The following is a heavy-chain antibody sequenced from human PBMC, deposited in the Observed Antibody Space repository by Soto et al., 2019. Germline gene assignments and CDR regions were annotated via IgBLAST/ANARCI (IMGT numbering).Heavy chain of an antibody. CDR3: ARAGPNTYYDSSGYHS. V-gene: IGHV1-2*02. Sequence: ASVKVSCKASGYTFTGYYMHWVRQAPGQGLEWMGWVNPNSGGTNYAQKFQGRVTMTRDTSISTAYMELSRLRSDDTAVYYCARAGPNTYYDSSGYHSWGQGTLVTGLL. D-gene: IGHD3-22*01. CDR2: VNPNSGGT. CDR1: GYTFTGYY. J-gene: IGHJ4*02.